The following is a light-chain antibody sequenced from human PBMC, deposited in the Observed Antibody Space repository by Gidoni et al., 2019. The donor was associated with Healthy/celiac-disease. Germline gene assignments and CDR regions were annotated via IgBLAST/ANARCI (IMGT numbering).Light chain of an antibody. CDR1: SSNIGSNT. V-gene: IGLV1-44*01. Sequence: SVLTQPPSASGTPGPRVTISCSGSSSNIGSNTVNWYQQLPGTAPNLLIYSNNQRPSGVPYRFSGSKSGTSASLAISGLQSEDEADYYCAAWDDSLNGVVFGGGTKLTV. CDR2: SNN. J-gene: IGLJ2*01. CDR3: AAWDDSLNGVV.